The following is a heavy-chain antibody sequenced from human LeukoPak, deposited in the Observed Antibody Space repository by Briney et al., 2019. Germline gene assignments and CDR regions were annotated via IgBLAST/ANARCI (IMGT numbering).Heavy chain of an antibody. CDR2: IWYDGSYK. D-gene: IGHD6-13*01. CDR1: GFTFSNYG. Sequence: GGSLRLSCAASGFTFSNYGLHRVRQAPGKGLDWVAVIWYDGSYKYYADSVKGRFTISRDNSKNTLYLQMNSLRAEDTAVYYCAKVVQYTASTGTGLDYWGQGTLVTVSS. CDR3: AKVVQYTASTGTGLDY. V-gene: IGHV3-33*06. J-gene: IGHJ4*02.